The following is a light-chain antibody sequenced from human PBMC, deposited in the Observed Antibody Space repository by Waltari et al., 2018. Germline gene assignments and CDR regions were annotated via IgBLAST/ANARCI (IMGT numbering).Light chain of an antibody. V-gene: IGLV1-51*02. CDR1: RSNIGSSY. J-gene: IGLJ3*02. CDR2: KNS. CDR3: ETWDNSLSAVV. Sequence: QSVLTQPPSVSAAPGQKVTISCSGSRSNIGSSYVSWYQQLPGTAPKLLIFKNSQRPSGLRDRFSGSKSGTSATLDIKGLQTGDEAQYYCETWDNSLSAVVFGGGTTLSVL.